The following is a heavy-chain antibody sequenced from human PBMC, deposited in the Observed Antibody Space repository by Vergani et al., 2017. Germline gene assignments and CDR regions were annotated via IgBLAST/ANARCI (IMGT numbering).Heavy chain of an antibody. V-gene: IGHV4-38-2*01. CDR3: ARQFWVSQGVGAFET. CDR1: GFIFSSYA. J-gene: IGHJ3*02. Sequence: VQLLESGGALVQPGKSLRLSCAASGFIFSSYAMTWIRQPPGKGLEWIATVFHSGSAYYNPSLRRRVTISVETSKNQFSLRLTTLTAADTAVYYCARQFWVSQGVGAFETWGRGTEVSVSS. D-gene: IGHD3-16*01. CDR2: VFHSGSA.